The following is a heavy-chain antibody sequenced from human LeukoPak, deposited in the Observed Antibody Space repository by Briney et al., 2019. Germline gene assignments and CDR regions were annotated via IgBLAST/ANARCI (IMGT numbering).Heavy chain of an antibody. CDR1: GGTFSSYA. CDR3: ARDHYDFWSGTPGV. CDR2: IIPIPGIA. Sequence: SVKVSCKASGGTFSSYAISWVRQAPGQGLEWMGRIIPIPGIANYAQKFQGRVTITADKSTSTAYMELSSLRSEDTAVYYCARDHYDFWSGTPGVWGQGTTVTVSS. D-gene: IGHD3-3*01. V-gene: IGHV1-69*04. J-gene: IGHJ6*02.